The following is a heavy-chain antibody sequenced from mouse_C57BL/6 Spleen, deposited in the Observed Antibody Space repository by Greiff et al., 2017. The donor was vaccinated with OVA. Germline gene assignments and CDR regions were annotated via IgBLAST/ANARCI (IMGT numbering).Heavy chain of an antibody. CDR1: GYTFTSYW. J-gene: IGHJ2*01. CDR2: IYPGSGST. Sequence: QVHVKQPGAELVKPGASVKMSCKASGYTFTSYWITWVKQRPGQGLEWIGDIYPGSGSTNYNEKFKSKATLTVDTSSSTAYMQLSSLTSEDSAVYYCGRETAQAFDYWGQGTTLTVSS. D-gene: IGHD3-2*02. CDR3: GRETAQAFDY. V-gene: IGHV1-55*01.